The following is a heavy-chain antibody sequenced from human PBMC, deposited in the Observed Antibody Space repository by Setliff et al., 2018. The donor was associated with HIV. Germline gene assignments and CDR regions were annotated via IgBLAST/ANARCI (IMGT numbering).Heavy chain of an antibody. D-gene: IGHD1-26*01. V-gene: IGHV7-4-1*02. CDR2: LNTETGNS. CDR3: ARVGSYWSTFDY. CDR1: GYTLTTYG. Sequence: VASVKVSCKASGYTLTTYGISWVRQAPGQGLQWMGWLNTETGNSMYAQGFTGRFVFSLDTSVSTAFLQINSLKAEDTAMYYCARVGSYWSTFDYWGQGALVTAPQ. J-gene: IGHJ4*02.